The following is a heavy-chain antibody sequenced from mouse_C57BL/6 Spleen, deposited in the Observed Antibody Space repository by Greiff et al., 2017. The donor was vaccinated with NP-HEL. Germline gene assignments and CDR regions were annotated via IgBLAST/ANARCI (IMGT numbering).Heavy chain of an antibody. CDR3: ARRVYDYDGYFDY. CDR1: GFTFSSYG. Sequence: EVHLVESGGDLVKPGGSLKLSCAASGFTFSSYGMSWVRQTPDKRLEWVATISSGGSYTYYPDSVKGRFTISRDNAKNTLYLQMSSLKSEDTAMYYCARRVYDYDGYFDYWGQGTTLTVSS. V-gene: IGHV5-6*01. J-gene: IGHJ2*01. CDR2: ISSGGSYT. D-gene: IGHD2-4*01.